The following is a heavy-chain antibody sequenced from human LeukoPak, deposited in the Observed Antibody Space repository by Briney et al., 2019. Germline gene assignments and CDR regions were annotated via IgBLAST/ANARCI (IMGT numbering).Heavy chain of an antibody. D-gene: IGHD5-18*01. Sequence: GGSLRLSCAASGFTFSSYAMSWVRQAPGKGLEWVSAISGSGGSAYYADSVKGRFTISRDNSKNTLYLQMNSLRAEDTAVYYCARHSYGLYFDYWGQGTLVTVSS. CDR3: ARHSYGLYFDY. J-gene: IGHJ4*02. V-gene: IGHV3-23*01. CDR1: GFTFSSYA. CDR2: ISGSGGSA.